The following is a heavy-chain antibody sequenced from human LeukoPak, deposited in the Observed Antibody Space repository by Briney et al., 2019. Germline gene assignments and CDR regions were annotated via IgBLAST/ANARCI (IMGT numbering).Heavy chain of an antibody. CDR1: GFTFSSYE. Sequence: GGSLRLSCAASGFTFSSYEMNWVRQAPGKGLEWVSYISSSGSTIYYADSVKGRFTVSRDNVKNSLFLQMDSLRAEDTALYYCARSMTTVTTRFFDLWGRGTLVTVSS. CDR3: ARSMTTVTTRFFDL. CDR2: ISSSGSTI. D-gene: IGHD4-17*01. J-gene: IGHJ2*01. V-gene: IGHV3-48*03.